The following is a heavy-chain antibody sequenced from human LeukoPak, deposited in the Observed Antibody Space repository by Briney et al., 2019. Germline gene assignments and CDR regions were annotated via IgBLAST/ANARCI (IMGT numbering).Heavy chain of an antibody. Sequence: SETLSLTCTVSGGSVSRYYWSWIRQHPGKGLEWIGYIYYSGSTYYNASLKSRVTISVDTSKNQFSLRLTSVTAADTAVYYCARDRYDSYPMDVWGQGTTVTVSS. CDR3: ARDRYDSYPMDV. CDR2: IYYSGST. J-gene: IGHJ6*02. V-gene: IGHV4-31*03. CDR1: GGSVSRYY. D-gene: IGHD3-3*01.